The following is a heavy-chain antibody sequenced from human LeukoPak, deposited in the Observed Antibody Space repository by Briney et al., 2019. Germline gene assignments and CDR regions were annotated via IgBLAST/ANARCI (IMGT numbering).Heavy chain of an antibody. D-gene: IGHD4-17*01. V-gene: IGHV3-23*01. CDR3: AKEETTVTTPGIDY. Sequence: PGGSLTLSWAASGFTFSSHAMSWVRQAAGRVLGWVSAISSSGVRTYYADSVKGRFTIPRDNSKNTLYLQMNSLRAEDTAVYYCAKEETTVTTPGIDYWGQGTLVTVSS. CDR2: ISSSGVRT. CDR1: GFTFSSHA. J-gene: IGHJ4*02.